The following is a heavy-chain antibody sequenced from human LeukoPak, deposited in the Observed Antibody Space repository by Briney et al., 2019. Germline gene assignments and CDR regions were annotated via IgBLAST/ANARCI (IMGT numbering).Heavy chain of an antibody. V-gene: IGHV4-59*08. D-gene: IGHD6-19*01. Sequence: PETLSLTCTVSGGSISSYYWSWIRQPPGKGLEWIGYIYYSGSTNYNPSLKSRVTISVDTSKNQFSLKLSSVTAADTAVYYCARHSAGVPIFDYWGQGTLVTVSS. CDR2: IYYSGST. CDR3: ARHSAGVPIFDY. CDR1: GGSISSYY. J-gene: IGHJ4*02.